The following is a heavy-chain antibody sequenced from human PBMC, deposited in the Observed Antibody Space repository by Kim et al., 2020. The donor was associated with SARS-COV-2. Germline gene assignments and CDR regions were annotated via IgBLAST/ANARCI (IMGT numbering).Heavy chain of an antibody. J-gene: IGHJ4*02. Sequence: SEKYYVDSGKGRFTISRDTAKCSLYLQVRSLRAEETAVYYCARARRTDYCGQGTLVTVSS. CDR3: ARARRTDY. V-gene: IGHV3-7*01. CDR2: SEK.